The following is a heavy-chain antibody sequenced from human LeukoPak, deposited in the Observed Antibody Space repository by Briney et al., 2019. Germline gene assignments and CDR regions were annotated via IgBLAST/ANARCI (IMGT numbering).Heavy chain of an antibody. Sequence: GRSLRLSCAASGFTFSSYGMHWVRQAPGKGLEWVAVIWYDGTNKYYADSVKGRFTISRDSPKNTLYLQMNSLRAEDTAVYYCARAAYDNSGYLTLWGQGTLVTVSS. CDR1: GFTFSSYG. V-gene: IGHV3-33*08. J-gene: IGHJ4*02. CDR3: ARAAYDNSGYLTL. D-gene: IGHD3-22*01. CDR2: IWYDGTNK.